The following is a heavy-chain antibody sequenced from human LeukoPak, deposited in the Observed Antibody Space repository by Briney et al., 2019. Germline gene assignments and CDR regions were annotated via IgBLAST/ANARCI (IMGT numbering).Heavy chain of an antibody. CDR2: IKQDGSEK. CDR3: ARDYGLDY. D-gene: IGHD3-16*01. CDR1: GFTFGSYW. Sequence: GGSLRLSCAASGFTFGSYWMSWVRQAPGKGLEWVANIKQDGSEKYYVDSVKGRFTISRDNAKNSLYLQMNSLRAEDTAVYYCARDYGLDYWGQGTLVTVSS. V-gene: IGHV3-7*01. J-gene: IGHJ4*02.